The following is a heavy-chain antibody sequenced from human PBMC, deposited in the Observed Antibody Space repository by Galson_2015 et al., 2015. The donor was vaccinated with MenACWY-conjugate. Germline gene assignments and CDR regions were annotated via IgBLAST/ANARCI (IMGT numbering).Heavy chain of an antibody. CDR1: GYTFTSYR. V-gene: IGHV1-18*01. CDR2: ISAYNGNT. Sequence: SVKVSCKASGYTFTSYRISWVRQAPGQGLEWMGWISAYNGNTNYAQKLQGRVTMTTDTSTSTAYMELRSLRSDDTAVYYCARGRRSSTSCYQGWFDPWGQGTLVTVSS. CDR3: ARGRRSSTSCYQGWFDP. J-gene: IGHJ5*02. D-gene: IGHD2-2*01.